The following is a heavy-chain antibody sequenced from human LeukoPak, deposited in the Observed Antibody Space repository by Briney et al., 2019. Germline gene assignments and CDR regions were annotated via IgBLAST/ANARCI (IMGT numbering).Heavy chain of an antibody. D-gene: IGHD3-9*01. CDR3: ARLLRYDAFDI. Sequence: KPSETLSLTCTVSGGSISSYYWSWTRQPPGKGLEWIGYIYYSGSTNYNPSLKSRVTISVDTSKNQFSLKLSSVTAADTAVYYCARLLRYDAFDIWGQGTMVTVSS. CDR2: IYYSGST. J-gene: IGHJ3*02. V-gene: IGHV4-59*01. CDR1: GGSISSYY.